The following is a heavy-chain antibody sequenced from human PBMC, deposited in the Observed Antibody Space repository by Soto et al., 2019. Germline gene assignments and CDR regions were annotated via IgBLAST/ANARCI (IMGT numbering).Heavy chain of an antibody. CDR3: GRGAGWIQLWLPSDY. D-gene: IGHD5-18*01. Sequence: SESLSLTCAVYGGSFSGYYGSWIRQPPGKGLEWMGEINHSGSTNYNPAPKSGVTITVDTTKNQTSLKLSTVTAADTTVYYYGRGAGWIQLWLPSDYWGQGTLVTVSS. CDR1: GGSFSGYY. J-gene: IGHJ4*02. V-gene: IGHV4-34*01. CDR2: INHSGST.